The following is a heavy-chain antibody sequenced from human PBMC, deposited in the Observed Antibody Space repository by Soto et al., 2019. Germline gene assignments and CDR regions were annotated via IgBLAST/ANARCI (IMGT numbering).Heavy chain of an antibody. CDR1: GFIFSNYN. CDR3: ARDQTRWTQPIDY. J-gene: IGHJ4*02. CDR2: ISSSGSI. V-gene: IGHV3-48*01. Sequence: GSLRLSCVASGFIFSNYNMNWVRQAPGKGLQWVSYISSSGSIYYADSVKGRFTISRDNSKNTLYLQMNSLRAEDTAVYYCARDQTRWTQPIDYWGQGTLVTVSS.